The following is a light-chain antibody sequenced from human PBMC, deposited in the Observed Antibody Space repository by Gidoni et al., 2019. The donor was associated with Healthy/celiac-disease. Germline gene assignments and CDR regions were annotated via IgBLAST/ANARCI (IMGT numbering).Light chain of an antibody. CDR1: QGISNY. V-gene: IGKV1-27*01. J-gene: IGKJ3*01. CDR2: AAS. Sequence: DIQMTQSPSSLSASVGDRVTITCRASQGISNYLAWYQQKPGKVPKLLIYAASTLQSGVPSRFSGSGSGTDFTLTISILQPEDVATYYCQKYNSAPPFTFGPXTKVDIK. CDR3: QKYNSAPPFT.